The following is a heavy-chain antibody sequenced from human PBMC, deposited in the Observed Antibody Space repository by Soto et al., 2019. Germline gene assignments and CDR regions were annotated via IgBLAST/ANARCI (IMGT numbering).Heavy chain of an antibody. V-gene: IGHV4-31*02. CDR1: GGYISGGGYY. J-gene: IGHJ6*02. CDR3: ARVYSYGYVGV. CDR2: IYFSGST. Sequence: TVSGGYISGGGYYWSWIRQHPGKGLEWIGYIYFSGSTYYNSSLQSRLTISVDTSQNQFSLGLSSVTAADTAVYYCARVYSYGYVGVWGQGTMVTVSS. D-gene: IGHD3-16*01.